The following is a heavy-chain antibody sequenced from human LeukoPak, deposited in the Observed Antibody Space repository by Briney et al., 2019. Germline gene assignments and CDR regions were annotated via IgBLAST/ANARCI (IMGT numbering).Heavy chain of an antibody. D-gene: IGHD6-19*01. CDR1: GYTFNNHY. Sequence: ASVKVSCKASGYTFNNHYMYWVRQAPGQELEWRGVINPSGGSTSYAQKFRGRVTMTRDTSTRTVYMEVNSLRSEDTAVYYCARQGTYSSAIGMGYWGQGTLVTVSS. CDR3: ARQGTYSSAIGMGY. J-gene: IGHJ4*02. V-gene: IGHV1-46*02. CDR2: INPSGGST.